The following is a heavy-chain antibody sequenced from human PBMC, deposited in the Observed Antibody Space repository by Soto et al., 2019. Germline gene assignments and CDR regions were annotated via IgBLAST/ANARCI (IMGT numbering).Heavy chain of an antibody. J-gene: IGHJ4*02. CDR3: AGDYGSGSYRFDY. V-gene: IGHV4-59*01. CDR1: GGSMSSYN. CDR2: IYYSGST. Sequence: SETLSLTCTVAGGSMSSYNWSWLRRAPGKGLEWIGYIYYSGSTVYNPSLKSRVTMSLDSSKNQFSLKLSSVTAADTAVYYCAGDYGSGSYRFDYWGQGTLVTVS. D-gene: IGHD3-10*01.